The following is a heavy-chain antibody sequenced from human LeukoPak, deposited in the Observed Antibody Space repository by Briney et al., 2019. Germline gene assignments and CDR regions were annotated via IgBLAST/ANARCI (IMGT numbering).Heavy chain of an antibody. Sequence: PSETLSLTCAIYGGSFSGYYWSWIRQPPGKGLEWIGEINHSGSTNYNPSLKSRVTISVDTSKNQFSLKLSSVTAADTAVYYCARGPGIAVAGTKRGFDPWGQGTLVTVSS. CDR2: INHSGST. J-gene: IGHJ5*02. V-gene: IGHV4-34*01. CDR1: GGSFSGYY. CDR3: ARGPGIAVAGTKRGFDP. D-gene: IGHD6-19*01.